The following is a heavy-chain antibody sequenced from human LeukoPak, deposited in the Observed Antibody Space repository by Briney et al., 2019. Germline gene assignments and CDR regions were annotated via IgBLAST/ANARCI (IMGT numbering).Heavy chain of an antibody. J-gene: IGHJ4*02. CDR3: ARLYSSSWYVFDY. CDR2: IIPIFGTA. Sequence: SVKVSCKASGGTFISYAISWVRQAPGQGLEWMGGIIPIFGTANYAQKFQGRVTITADESTGTAYMELSSLRSEDTAVYYCARLYSSSWYVFDYWGQGTLVTVSS. D-gene: IGHD6-13*01. CDR1: GGTFISYA. V-gene: IGHV1-69*13.